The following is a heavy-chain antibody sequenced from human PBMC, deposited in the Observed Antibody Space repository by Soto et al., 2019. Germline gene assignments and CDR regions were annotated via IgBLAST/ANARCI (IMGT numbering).Heavy chain of an antibody. V-gene: IGHV3-30-3*01. D-gene: IGHD5-18*01. J-gene: IGHJ4*02. CDR2: TSDDGDIQ. CDR3: ARAVDAAMDPLDY. CDR1: GFDFRKYA. Sequence: PGGSLRLSCAGSGFDFRKYAMHWVRQSPGKGPEWVAITSDDGDIQYYADSVKGRFTISRDNSKNTLYLQMTTLRSEDAAVYFCARAVDAAMDPLDYWGQGTLVTVSS.